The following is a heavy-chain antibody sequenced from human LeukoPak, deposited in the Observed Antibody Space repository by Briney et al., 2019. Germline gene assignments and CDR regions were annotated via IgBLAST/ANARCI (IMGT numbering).Heavy chain of an antibody. V-gene: IGHV4-31*03. J-gene: IGHJ4*02. CDR2: IYHSGRS. CDR1: GDSISNGVKY. Sequence: SETLSLTCTVSGDSISNGVKYWSWIRQHPGRGLEWIGYIYHSGRSYYNPSLKSRITMSVDTSKNQFSLNLSSVTAADTAVYYCARDQVECAGGTCQSRVGFDFWGQGTLVTVSS. CDR3: ARDQVECAGGTCQSRVGFDF. D-gene: IGHD1-26*01.